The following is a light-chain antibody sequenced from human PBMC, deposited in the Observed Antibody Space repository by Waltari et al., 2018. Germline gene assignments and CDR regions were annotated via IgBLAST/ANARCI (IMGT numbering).Light chain of an antibody. Sequence: QSVLTQTLPASGTPGQTVTISCSGSSSNLGSNSVNWYPQLPGTAPKLLIYRDNQRPSGVPDRFSGSKSGTSASLAISGLQSDDEADYYCAAWDDSLNGLVFGGGTQLTVL. J-gene: IGLJ3*02. CDR1: SSNLGSNS. CDR3: AAWDDSLNGLV. V-gene: IGLV1-44*01. CDR2: RDN.